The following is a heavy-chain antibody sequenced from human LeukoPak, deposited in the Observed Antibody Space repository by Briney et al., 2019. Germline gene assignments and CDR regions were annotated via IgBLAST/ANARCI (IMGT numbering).Heavy chain of an antibody. D-gene: IGHD2-15*01. Sequence: GGSLRLSRAASGFPPSGYAMHWVRPAPGKGVEYGSAISDSGGSTYYADSGKGRFTISRDNSKNTLYLQMSSLRAEDTAVYFCVRGYSFGPYGMDVWGQGTPVTVSS. CDR3: VRGYSFGPYGMDV. CDR1: GFPPSGYA. V-gene: IGHV3-64D*09. J-gene: IGHJ6*02. CDR2: ISDSGGST.